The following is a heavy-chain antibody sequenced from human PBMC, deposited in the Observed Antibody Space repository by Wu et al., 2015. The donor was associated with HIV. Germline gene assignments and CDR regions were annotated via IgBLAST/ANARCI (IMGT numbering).Heavy chain of an antibody. V-gene: IGHV1-69*12. CDR2: FTTIFGTA. CDR1: GGTFSSYG. D-gene: IGHD5-18*01. CDR3: ARDSIVDTAIRADAEYFQH. J-gene: IGHJ1*01. Sequence: QVQLVQSGAEVKKPGSSVKVSCKTSGGTFSSYGVSWVRQAPGQGLEWMGGFTTIFGTANYAQKFQDRVTITADESTGTAYMELSRLRSDDTAVYYCARDSIVDTAIRADAEYFQHWGQGTLVTVSS.